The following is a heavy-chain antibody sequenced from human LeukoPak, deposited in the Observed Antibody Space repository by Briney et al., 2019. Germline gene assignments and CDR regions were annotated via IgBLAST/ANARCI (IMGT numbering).Heavy chain of an antibody. V-gene: IGHV4-34*01. D-gene: IGHD2-21*02. CDR2: INHSGST. CDR1: GGSFSGYY. J-gene: IGHJ4*02. Sequence: PSETLSLTCAVYGGSFSGYYWSWIRQPPGKGLEWIGEINHSGSTNYNPSLKRRVTISVDTSKNQFSLKLSSVTAADTAVYYCARGKATAIPDWGQGTLVTVSS. CDR3: ARGKATAIPD.